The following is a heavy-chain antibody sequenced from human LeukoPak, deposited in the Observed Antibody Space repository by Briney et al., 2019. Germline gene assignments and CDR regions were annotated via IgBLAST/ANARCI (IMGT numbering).Heavy chain of an antibody. CDR3: ARDLRVVPAAIMGGY. V-gene: IGHV1-18*01. D-gene: IGHD2-2*01. CDR2: ISAYNGNT. Sequence: GASVKVSCKASGYTFTSYGISWVRQAPGQGLEWMGWISAYNGNTNYAQKLQGRVTMTTDTSTSTAYMELRSLRSDDTAVYYCARDLRVVPAAIMGGYGGQGTLVTVSS. CDR1: GYTFTSYG. J-gene: IGHJ4*02.